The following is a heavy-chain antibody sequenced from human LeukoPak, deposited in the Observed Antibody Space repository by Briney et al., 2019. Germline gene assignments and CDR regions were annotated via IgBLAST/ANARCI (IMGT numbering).Heavy chain of an antibody. D-gene: IGHD3-16*01. CDR2: FKPNTRTA. CDR1: GYTFTTYF. J-gene: IGHJ4*01. V-gene: IGHV1-46*01. Sequence: ASVKVSCKASGYTFTTYFLHWVRRAPGQGLEWMGTFKPNTRTAHQGLRFRDRVRMTGDMSTSTVFLELNSLRSDDTAVYYCVREKDGGTCDYWGQGTLVTVST. CDR3: VREKDGGTCDY.